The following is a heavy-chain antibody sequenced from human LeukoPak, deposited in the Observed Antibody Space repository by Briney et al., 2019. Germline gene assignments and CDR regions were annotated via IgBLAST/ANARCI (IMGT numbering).Heavy chain of an antibody. CDR1: GGSFSGYY. D-gene: IGHD2-15*01. J-gene: IGHJ4*02. CDR3: ARGSGDGGYCSGGSCYESPYYFDY. Sequence: SEALSLTCAVDGGSFSGYYWSWMRRPPGKGLEGSGGINHSGSTNYNPSLKSRVTISVDTSKNQFSLKLSSVTAADTAVYYCARGSGDGGYCSGGSCYESPYYFDYWGQGTLVTVSS. CDR2: INHSGST. V-gene: IGHV4-34*01.